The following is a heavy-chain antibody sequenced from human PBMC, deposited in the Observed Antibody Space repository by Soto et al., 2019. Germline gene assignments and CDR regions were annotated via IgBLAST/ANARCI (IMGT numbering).Heavy chain of an antibody. CDR2: INAGNGNT. CDR3: ARDRQQLPRWFDP. J-gene: IGHJ5*02. V-gene: IGHV1-3*05. CDR1: GYTFTSYA. Sequence: QVQLVQSGAEEKKPGASVKVSCKASGYTFTSYAMHWVRQAPGQRLEWMGWINAGNGNTKYSQKFQGRVAITRDTSASTAYMELSSRRSEDTAVYYCARDRQQLPRWFDPWGQGTLVTVSS. D-gene: IGHD6-13*01.